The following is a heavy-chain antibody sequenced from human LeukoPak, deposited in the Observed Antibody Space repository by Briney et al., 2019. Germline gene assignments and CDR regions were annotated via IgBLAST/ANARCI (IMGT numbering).Heavy chain of an antibody. Sequence: PSETLSLTCTLSGGSISSYYWSWIRQPPGRGLEWLAYIHNSGRTSSNPSLKSRLTISLGTSKNQFSLNVRSVTAADTAVYYCARHCPYDRGRYQDDFDIWGQGTMVTVSS. J-gene: IGHJ3*02. CDR3: ARHCPYDRGRYQDDFDI. CDR1: GGSISSYY. V-gene: IGHV4-59*08. D-gene: IGHD3-22*01. CDR2: IHNSGRT.